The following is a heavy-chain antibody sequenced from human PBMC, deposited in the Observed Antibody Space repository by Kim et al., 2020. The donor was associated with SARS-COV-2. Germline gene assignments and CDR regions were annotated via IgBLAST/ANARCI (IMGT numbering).Heavy chain of an antibody. D-gene: IGHD3-10*01. CDR3: ARVNVVRGGAPQYYGMDV. CDR2: INSDGSNT. Sequence: GGSLRLSCAASGFTFSTYWMHWVRQAPGKGLVWVSRINSDGSNTKYADSVKGRFTISRDSAKNTLYLQMDSLRVEDTAVYYCARVNVVRGGAPQYYGMDVWGQGTTVTVSS. J-gene: IGHJ6*02. CDR1: GFTFSTYW. V-gene: IGHV3-74*01.